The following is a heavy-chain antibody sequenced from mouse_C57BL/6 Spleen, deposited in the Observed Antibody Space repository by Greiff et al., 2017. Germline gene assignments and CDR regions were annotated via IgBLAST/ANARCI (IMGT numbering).Heavy chain of an antibody. CDR3: ARSDYYFDY. CDR2: IYPSDSET. CDR1: GYTFTSYW. J-gene: IGHJ2*01. Sequence: QVQLQQPGAELVRPGSSVKLSCKASGYTFTSYWMDWVKQRPGQGLEWIGNIYPSDSETHYNQKFKDKATLTVDKSSSTAYMQLSSLTSEDSAVYYCARSDYYFDYWGQDTTLTVSS. V-gene: IGHV1-61*01.